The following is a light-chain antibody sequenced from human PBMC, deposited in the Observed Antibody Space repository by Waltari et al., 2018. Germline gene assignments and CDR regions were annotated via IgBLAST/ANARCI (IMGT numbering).Light chain of an antibody. J-gene: IGKJ2*01. Sequence: EIVLTQSPGTLSLSPGDRATLSCRASQSVSSSYLAWYQQKLGQAPRLLIYGASSRATGIPDRFSGRGSGTDFTLTISRLEPEDFAVYYCQQYGSSPYTFGQGTKLEIK. CDR3: QQYGSSPYT. CDR2: GAS. CDR1: QSVSSSY. V-gene: IGKV3-20*01.